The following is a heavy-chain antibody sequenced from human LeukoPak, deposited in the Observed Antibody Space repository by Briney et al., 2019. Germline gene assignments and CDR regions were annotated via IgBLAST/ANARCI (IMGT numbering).Heavy chain of an antibody. CDR2: IYYSGST. CDR1: GGSISSGDYY. J-gene: IGHJ5*02. D-gene: IGHD2-2*01. Sequence: PSQTLPLTCIVSGGSISSGDYYWSWIRQPPGKCLEWIGYIYYSGSTYYNPSLKSRVTISVDTSKNQFSLKLSSVTAADTAVYYCARSRIVVVPAAMELNWFDPWGQGTLVTVSS. CDR3: ARSRIVVVPAAMELNWFDP. V-gene: IGHV4-30-4*08.